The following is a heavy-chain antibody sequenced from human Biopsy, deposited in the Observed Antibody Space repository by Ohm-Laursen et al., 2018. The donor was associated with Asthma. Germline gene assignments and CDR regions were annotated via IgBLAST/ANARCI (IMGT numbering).Heavy chain of an antibody. Sequence: SLRLSCAASGFSFNSYGMHWVRQAPGKGLEWVAVMSFDGRQTYYADSVKGRFTISRDNSKSTLYLQMNSLRAEDTAVYYCAKGRYYDFWSGYPIWGQGTMVTVSS. CDR2: MSFDGRQT. CDR1: GFSFNSYG. CDR3: AKGRYYDFWSGYPI. J-gene: IGHJ3*02. V-gene: IGHV3-30*18. D-gene: IGHD3-3*01.